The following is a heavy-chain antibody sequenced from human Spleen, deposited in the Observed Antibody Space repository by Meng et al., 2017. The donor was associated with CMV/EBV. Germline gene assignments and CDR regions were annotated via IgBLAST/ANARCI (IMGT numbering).Heavy chain of an antibody. J-gene: IGHJ6*02. Sequence: ASVKVSCKASGYTFTAFHMHWVRQAPGQGLEWMGIINPSVGSTNYAQKFQGRVTMTSDTSTSTVYMELSRLRSDDTAVYYCARGGDSSSPIRMDVWGQGTTVTVSS. CDR1: GYTFTAFH. CDR3: ARGGDSSSPIRMDV. CDR2: INPSVGST. V-gene: IGHV1-46*01. D-gene: IGHD6-6*01.